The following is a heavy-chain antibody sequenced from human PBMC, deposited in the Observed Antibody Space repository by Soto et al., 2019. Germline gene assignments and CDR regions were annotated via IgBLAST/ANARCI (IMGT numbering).Heavy chain of an antibody. J-gene: IGHJ4*02. D-gene: IGHD2-2*01. Sequence: PGGSLRLSCAASGFTFSSYEMNWVRQAPGKGLEWVSYISSSGSTIYYADSVKGRFTISRDNAKNSLFLQMNSLRAEDTAVYYCARRYCSSTSCLIDYWGQGNLVTVSS. CDR2: ISSSGSTI. CDR3: ARRYCSSTSCLIDY. CDR1: GFTFSSYE. V-gene: IGHV3-48*03.